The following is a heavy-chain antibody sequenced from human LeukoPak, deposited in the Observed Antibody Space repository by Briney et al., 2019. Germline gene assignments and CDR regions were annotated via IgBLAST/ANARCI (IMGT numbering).Heavy chain of an antibody. CDR3: ATMYYYDTSGPPIDY. CDR2: IYYSGST. J-gene: IGHJ4*02. Sequence: SQTLSLTCTVSGGSISSGDYYWSWIRQPPGKGLEWIGYIYYSGSTHYNPSLKSRVTLSVDTSKSQFSLKLTSVTAADAAVYFCATMYYYDTSGPPIDYWGQGTLVTVSS. V-gene: IGHV4-30-4*01. CDR1: GGSISSGDYY. D-gene: IGHD3-22*01.